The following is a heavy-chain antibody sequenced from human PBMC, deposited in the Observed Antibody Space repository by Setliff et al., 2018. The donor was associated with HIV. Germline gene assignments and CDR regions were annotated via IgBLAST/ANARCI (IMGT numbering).Heavy chain of an antibody. V-gene: IGHV3-73*01. CDR3: AKVLDIATTGRRLGVLDI. CDR1: GFSFSNVW. CDR2: IGSKANSYAT. J-gene: IGHJ3*02. D-gene: IGHD6-13*01. Sequence: PGGSLRLSCAASGFSFSNVWMTWVRQASGKGLEWVGRIGSKANSYATAYAASVKGRFTTSREDSKNTLYLQMNSLRVEDTALYYCAKVLDIATTGRRLGVLDIWGQGTMVTVSS.